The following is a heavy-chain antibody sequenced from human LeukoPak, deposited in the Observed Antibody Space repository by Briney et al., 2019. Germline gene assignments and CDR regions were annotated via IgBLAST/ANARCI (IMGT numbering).Heavy chain of an antibody. D-gene: IGHD4-11*01. CDR3: ARWTTTYLDY. CDR2: INPSGGST. J-gene: IGHJ4*02. Sequence: ASVKVSCKASGYTFTGYYIHWVRQAPGQGLEWMGIINPSGGSTNYAQKFQGRVTMTRDTSTSTVYMELSSLRSEDSAVYYCARWTTTYLDYWGQGPLVTVPS. CDR1: GYTFTGYY. V-gene: IGHV1-46*01.